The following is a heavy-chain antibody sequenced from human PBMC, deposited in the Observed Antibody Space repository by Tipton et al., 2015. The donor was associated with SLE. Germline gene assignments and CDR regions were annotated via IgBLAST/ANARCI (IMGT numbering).Heavy chain of an antibody. CDR3: ARDILVGATSGAFDI. CDR1: GGSISSSSYY. J-gene: IGHJ3*02. V-gene: IGHV4-39*02. Sequence: TLSLTCTVSGGSISSSSYYWGWIRQPPGKGLEWIGSIYYSGSTYYNPSLKSRVTISVDTSKNQFSLKLSSVTAADTAVYYCARDILVGATSGAFDIWGQGTMVTVSS. CDR2: IYYSGST. D-gene: IGHD1-26*01.